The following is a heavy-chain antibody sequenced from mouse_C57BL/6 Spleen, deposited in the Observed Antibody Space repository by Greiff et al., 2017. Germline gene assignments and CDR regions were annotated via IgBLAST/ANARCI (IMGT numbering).Heavy chain of an antibody. V-gene: IGHV3-6*01. J-gene: IGHJ4*01. Sequence: DVKLQESGPGLVKPSQSLSLTCSVTGYSITSGYYWNWIRQFPGNKLEWMGYISYDGSNNYNPSLKNRISIARDTSKNQFFLKLNSVTTEDTTTYYSARESSDDDSANAIGYWGQGTSVTVSS. CDR1: GYSITSGYY. CDR2: ISYDGSN. D-gene: IGHD2-3*01. CDR3: ARESSDDDSANAIGY.